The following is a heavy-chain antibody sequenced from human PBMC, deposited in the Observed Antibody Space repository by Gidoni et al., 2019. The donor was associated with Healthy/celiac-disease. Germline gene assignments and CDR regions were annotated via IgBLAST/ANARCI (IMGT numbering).Heavy chain of an antibody. CDR3: ARARPGGYCGGDCYQARINWFDP. CDR1: GGTFSSYA. J-gene: IGHJ5*02. Sequence: QVQLVQSGAEVKKPGSSVKVSCKASGGTFSSYAISWVRQAPGQGLEWMGGIIPIFGTANYAQKFQGRVTITADESTSTAYMELSSLRSEDTAVYYCARARPGGYCGGDCYQARINWFDPWGQGTLVTVSS. V-gene: IGHV1-69*01. D-gene: IGHD2-21*02. CDR2: IIPIFGTA.